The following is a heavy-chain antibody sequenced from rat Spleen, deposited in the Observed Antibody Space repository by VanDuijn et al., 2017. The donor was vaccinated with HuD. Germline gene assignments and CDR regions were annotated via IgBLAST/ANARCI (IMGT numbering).Heavy chain of an antibody. CDR3: ARENYTPDY. D-gene: IGHD1-8*01. CDR2: ITHTDGNT. V-gene: IGHV5-31*01. J-gene: IGHJ2*01. Sequence: EVKLVESGGGLVQPGRSLKLSCAASGFNFNDYWMTWIRQAPGKGLEWVASITHTDGNTYYPDSVKGRFTISRDNAKSTLYLQMNSLRSEDTATYYCARENYTPDYWGQGVMVTVSS. CDR1: GFNFNDYW.